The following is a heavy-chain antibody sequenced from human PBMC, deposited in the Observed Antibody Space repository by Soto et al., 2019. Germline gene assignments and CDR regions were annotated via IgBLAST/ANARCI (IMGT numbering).Heavy chain of an antibody. CDR3: ARDLNYYDSSGYPRNNYFDY. Sequence: PGGSPRLSCVPSGFPFSSSGMQSVPQAPGNGLGCVAVIWYDGSNKYYADSVKGRFTISRDNSKNTLYLQMNSLRAEDTAVYYCARDLNYYDSSGYPRNNYFDYWGQGTLVTVSS. CDR1: GFPFSSSG. CDR2: IWYDGSNK. D-gene: IGHD3-22*01. J-gene: IGHJ4*02. V-gene: IGHV3-33*01.